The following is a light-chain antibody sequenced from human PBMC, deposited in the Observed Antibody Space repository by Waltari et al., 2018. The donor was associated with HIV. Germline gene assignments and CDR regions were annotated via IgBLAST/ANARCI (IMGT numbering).Light chain of an antibody. V-gene: IGLV1-51*01. CDR3: GTWDTTLSAVV. CDR1: HSNIGTNY. CDR2: DND. J-gene: IGLJ2*01. Sequence: QSLLTQPPSVSAAPGQIVTISCSGTHSNIGTNYISWYQHLPGTAPKLIIYDNDQRPPGIPDRFSGSKSGTSATLGVSGLQTGDEADYFCGTWDTTLSAVVFGGGTKLTVL.